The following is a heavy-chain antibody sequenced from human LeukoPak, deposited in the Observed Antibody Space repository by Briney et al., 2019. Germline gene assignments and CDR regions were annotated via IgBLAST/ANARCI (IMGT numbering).Heavy chain of an antibody. V-gene: IGHV3-21*01. Sequence: GGSLRLSCAASGFTFSSYSMNWVRQAPGKGLEWVSSISSSSSYIYYADSVKGRFTISRDNAKNSLYLQMNSLRAEDTAVYYCARVRQQTYFQHWGQGTLVTVSS. CDR1: GFTFSSYS. CDR2: ISSSSSYI. CDR3: ARVRQQTYFQH. J-gene: IGHJ1*01. D-gene: IGHD6-13*01.